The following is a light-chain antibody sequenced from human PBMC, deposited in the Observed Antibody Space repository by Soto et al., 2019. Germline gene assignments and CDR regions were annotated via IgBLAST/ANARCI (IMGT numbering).Light chain of an antibody. CDR3: QQADSSTIT. CDR1: EDINSR. CDR2: AAF. Sequence: DIQMTQSPSSVSASVGDRVTISCGASEDINSRLAWYQQKPGNAPKLLIYAAFILQSGVPSRFRGYGYGTDLTISISSIQNEDFDTYYCQQADSSTITFGQGTRLEIK. J-gene: IGKJ5*01. V-gene: IGKV1-12*01.